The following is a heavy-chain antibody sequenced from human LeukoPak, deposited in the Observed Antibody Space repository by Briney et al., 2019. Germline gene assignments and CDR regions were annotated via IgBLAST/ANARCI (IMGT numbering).Heavy chain of an antibody. D-gene: IGHD4-23*01. Sequence: SETLSLTCTVSGGSISSSSYYWGWIRQPPGKGLEWIGSIYYSGSTYYNPSLKSRVTISVDTSKNQFSLKLSSVTAADTAVYYCARHPPTVVTPHSPPTEYFQHWGQGTLVTVSS. V-gene: IGHV4-39*01. CDR1: GGSISSSSYY. J-gene: IGHJ1*01. CDR2: IYYSGST. CDR3: ARHPPTVVTPHSPPTEYFQH.